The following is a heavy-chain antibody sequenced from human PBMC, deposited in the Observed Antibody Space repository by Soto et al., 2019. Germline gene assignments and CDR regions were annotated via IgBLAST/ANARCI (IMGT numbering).Heavy chain of an antibody. D-gene: IGHD2-15*01. CDR3: ARRGGYCSGGSCYSSPVDY. V-gene: IGHV4-39*01. CDR1: GGSISSSSYY. Sequence: PSETLSLTCTVSGGSISSSSYYWGWIRQPPGKGLEWIGSIYYSGSTYYNPSLKSRVTISVDTSKNQFSLKLSSVTAADTAVYYCARRGGYCSGGSCYSSPVDYWRQGTLVTVSS. CDR2: IYYSGST. J-gene: IGHJ4*02.